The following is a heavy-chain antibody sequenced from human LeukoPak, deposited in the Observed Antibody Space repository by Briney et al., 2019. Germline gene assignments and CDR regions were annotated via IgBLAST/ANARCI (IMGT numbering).Heavy chain of an antibody. V-gene: IGHV3-23*01. J-gene: IGHJ4*02. CDR2: ISGSGGST. D-gene: IGHD3-22*01. CDR3: AKPYYDSSGKDY. Sequence: PGGSLRLSCAASGFTFSSYAMSWVRQAPGKGQEWVSAISGSGGSTYYADSVKGRFTISRDNSKNTLYLQMNSLRAEDTAVYYCAKPYYDSSGKDYWGQGTLVTVSS. CDR1: GFTFSSYA.